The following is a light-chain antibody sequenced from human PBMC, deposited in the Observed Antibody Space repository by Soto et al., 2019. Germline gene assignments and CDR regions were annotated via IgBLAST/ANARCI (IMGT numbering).Light chain of an antibody. V-gene: IGLV2-14*01. CDR1: SSDVGGYNY. CDR3: SSYTSSSTLRV. J-gene: IGLJ2*01. Sequence: QSVLTQPASVSGSPGQSITISCTGTSSDVGGYNYVSWYQQHPGKAPKIMIYDVSNRPSGGSNRFSGSKSGNTASLTLSGLQAEDEADCYCSSYTSSSTLRVFGGGTKVTVL. CDR2: DVS.